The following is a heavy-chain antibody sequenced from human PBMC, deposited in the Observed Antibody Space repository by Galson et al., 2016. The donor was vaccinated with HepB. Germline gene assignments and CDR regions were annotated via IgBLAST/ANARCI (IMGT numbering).Heavy chain of an antibody. CDR3: AREASSGWYGADY. D-gene: IGHD6-19*01. CDR2: ISAYNGNT. V-gene: IGHV1-18*04. J-gene: IGHJ4*01. CDR1: GYTFTSYG. Sequence: SVTVSCKASGYTFTSYGISWVRQAPGQGLEWLGWISAYNGNTKYSQKLQGRGTMTTDASTSTAYMELRSLRTDDAAVYYCAREASSGWYGADYGRHGPQLIVSS.